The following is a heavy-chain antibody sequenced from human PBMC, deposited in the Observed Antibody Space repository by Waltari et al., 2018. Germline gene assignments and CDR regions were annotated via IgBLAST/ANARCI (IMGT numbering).Heavy chain of an antibody. CDR3: ARAPGVVPAVSYYYYGMDV. CDR1: GYTFTSYY. D-gene: IGHD2-2*01. V-gene: IGHV1-46*01. CDR2: NKQRGGST. Sequence: QVQLVQSGAEVKKPGASVKVSCKASGYTFTSYYMHWVRQAPGQGLAWMGRNKQRGGSTSYGQKFEGRVTMTGDTSTSTVYMELGSLRSEDTAVYYCARAPGVVPAVSYYYYGMDVWGQGTTVTVSS. J-gene: IGHJ6*02.